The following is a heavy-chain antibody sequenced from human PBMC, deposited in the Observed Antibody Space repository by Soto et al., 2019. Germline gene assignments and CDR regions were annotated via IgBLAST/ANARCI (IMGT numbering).Heavy chain of an antibody. CDR3: ARVPYQYDSRGYYPGAYFDY. CDR2: ISAYNGNT. J-gene: IGHJ4*02. D-gene: IGHD3-22*01. V-gene: IGHV1-18*01. Sequence: ASVKVSCKASGYTFTSYGISWVRQAPGQEREWMGWISAYNGNTNYAQKLQDRVTMITDTSTSPAHMELRSLTSDDTAVYCCARVPYQYDSRGYYPGAYFDYWGQGTLVNVYS. CDR1: GYTFTSYG.